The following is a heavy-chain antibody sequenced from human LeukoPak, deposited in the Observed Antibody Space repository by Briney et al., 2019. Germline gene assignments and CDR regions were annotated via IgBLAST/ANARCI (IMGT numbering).Heavy chain of an antibody. CDR1: GGSFSGYY. V-gene: IGHV4-34*01. D-gene: IGHD2-15*01. CDR3: ARGREYCSGGSCHSLGHSVGFDY. CDR2: XXXXXXX. J-gene: IGHJ4*02. Sequence: SETLSLTCAVYGGSFSGYYWSWIRQPPGKGXXXXXXXXXXXXXNYNPSLXXXXTIXXXTSXNQFSLKLSSVTAADTAVYYCARGREYCSGGSCHSLGHSVGFDYWGQGTLVTVSS.